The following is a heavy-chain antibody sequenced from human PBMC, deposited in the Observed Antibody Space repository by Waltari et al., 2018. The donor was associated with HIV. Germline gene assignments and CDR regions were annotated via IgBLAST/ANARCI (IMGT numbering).Heavy chain of an antibody. V-gene: IGHV1-8*01. D-gene: IGHD2-15*01. CDR2: INHKPGDT. CDR1: GYKFVNHD. CDR3: TRGLDLRIAARGGDV. Sequence: QSPTEVRRPGASVRGSCRVSGYKFVNHDITGVRQAAGEGLEWMGCINHKPGDTHPVKKYVGRLKLTRNIYPATAYLALTNLTSDDRATYYCTRGLDLRIAARGGDVWGQGTTVVVFS. J-gene: IGHJ6*02.